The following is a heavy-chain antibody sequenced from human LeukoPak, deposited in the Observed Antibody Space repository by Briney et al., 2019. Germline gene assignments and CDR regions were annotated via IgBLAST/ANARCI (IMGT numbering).Heavy chain of an antibody. V-gene: IGHV4-59*01. CDR1: GGSISNYY. CDR3: ARGERNGPDY. J-gene: IGHJ4*02. D-gene: IGHD1-1*01. CDR2: IYYSGTT. Sequence: PSETLSLTCTASGGSISNYYWTWIRQPPGKGLEWIGYIYYSGTTNYNPSLKSRVTISVDTSKNQFSLKLSSVTAADTAVYYCARGERNGPDYWGQGTLVTASS.